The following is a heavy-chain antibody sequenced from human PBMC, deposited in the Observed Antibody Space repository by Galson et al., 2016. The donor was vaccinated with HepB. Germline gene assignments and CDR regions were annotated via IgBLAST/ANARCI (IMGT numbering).Heavy chain of an antibody. V-gene: IGHV1-18*01. CDR3: ARVAYYGFWSGNYGMDV. CDR2: ISGYNGNT. Sequence: SVKVSCKASGYTFTTYGISWVRQAPGQGLEWMGWISGYNGNTNYAQKLQGRVTMTKDTSTSTAYMELRSLRSDDTAVYYCARVAYYGFWSGNYGMDVWGRGTTVTVSS. CDR1: GYTFTTYG. D-gene: IGHD3-3*01. J-gene: IGHJ6*02.